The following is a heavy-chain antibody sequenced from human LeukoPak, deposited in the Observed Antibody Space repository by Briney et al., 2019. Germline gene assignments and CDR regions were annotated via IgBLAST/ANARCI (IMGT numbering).Heavy chain of an antibody. Sequence: SETLSLTCTVSGGSISSGSYYWGWIRQPPGKGLEWIGSIYYSGSTYYNPSLKSRVTISVDTSKNQFSLKLSSVTAADTAVYYCARQTGRYYDILTGYLNWGQGTLVTVSS. CDR1: GGSISSGSYY. CDR3: ARQTGRYYDILTGYLN. CDR2: IYYSGST. D-gene: IGHD3-9*01. J-gene: IGHJ4*02. V-gene: IGHV4-39*01.